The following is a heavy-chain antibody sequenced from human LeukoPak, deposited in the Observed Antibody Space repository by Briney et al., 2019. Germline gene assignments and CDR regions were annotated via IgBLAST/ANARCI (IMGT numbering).Heavy chain of an antibody. J-gene: IGHJ4*02. D-gene: IGHD4/OR15-4a*01. Sequence: PGGSLRLSCAASGFTFSSYWMHWVRQAPGKGLVWVSRINSDGTATNYADSVKGRFTISRDNAKNTLYLQMNSLRPEDTAVYYCARYFGATDYWGPGTLVTVSS. CDR3: ARYFGATDY. V-gene: IGHV3-74*01. CDR1: GFTFSSYW. CDR2: INSDGTAT.